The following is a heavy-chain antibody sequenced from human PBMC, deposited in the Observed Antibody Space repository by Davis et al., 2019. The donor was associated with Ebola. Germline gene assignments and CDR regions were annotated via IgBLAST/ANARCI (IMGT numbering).Heavy chain of an antibody. Sequence: SETLSLTCTVSGGSISSYYWSWIRQPPGKGLEWIGYIYYSESTNYNPSLKSRVTISVDTSKNQFSLKLSSVTAADTAVYYCARDEGYSYGLGHWGQGTLVTVSS. CDR1: GGSISSYY. CDR2: IYYSEST. J-gene: IGHJ4*02. CDR3: ARDEGYSYGLGH. V-gene: IGHV4-59*12. D-gene: IGHD5-18*01.